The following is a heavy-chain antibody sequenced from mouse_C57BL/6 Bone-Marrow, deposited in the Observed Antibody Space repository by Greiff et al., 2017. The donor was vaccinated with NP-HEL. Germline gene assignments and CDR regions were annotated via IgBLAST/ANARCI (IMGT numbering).Heavy chain of an antibody. CDR3: AIYGYAWFAY. V-gene: IGHV1-59*01. CDR2: IDPSDSYT. Sequence: QVQLQQPGAELVRPGTSVKLSCKASGYTFTSYWMHWVKQRPGQGLEWIGVIDPSDSYTNYNPKFKGKATLTVDTSSSTAYMQLSSLTSEDSAVYYCAIYGYAWFAYWGQGTLVTVSA. D-gene: IGHD2-2*01. CDR1: GYTFTSYW. J-gene: IGHJ3*01.